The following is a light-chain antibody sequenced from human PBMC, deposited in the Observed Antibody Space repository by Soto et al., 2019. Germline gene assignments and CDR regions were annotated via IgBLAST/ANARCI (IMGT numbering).Light chain of an antibody. CDR2: SAS. V-gene: IGKV1-16*01. CDR1: QGISNY. Sequence: DIQMTQSPSAMSASVGDRVTITCRASQGISNYLAWFQQKPGKGPNLLIYSASTLQRGVPSRFSGSGSGTDFTLTISSLQPDDFATYYCHQYNSYSPLTFGGGTKVDIK. CDR3: HQYNSYSPLT. J-gene: IGKJ4*01.